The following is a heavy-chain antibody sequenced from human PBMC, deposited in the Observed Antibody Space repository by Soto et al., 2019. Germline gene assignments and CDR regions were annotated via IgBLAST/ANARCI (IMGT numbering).Heavy chain of an antibody. D-gene: IGHD3-3*01. CDR2: IIPIFGTA. CDR3: SRSGRWRDPYYYGMDV. J-gene: IGHJ6*02. Sequence: QVQLVQSGAEVKKPGSSVKVSCKASGGTFSSYASSWVRQAPGQGLEWMGGIIPIFGTANYAQKFQGRVTITADESTSTAYMELGSLRSEDKAVYYCSRSGRWRDPYYYGMDVWGQGTKVTDSS. V-gene: IGHV1-69*01. CDR1: GGTFSSYA.